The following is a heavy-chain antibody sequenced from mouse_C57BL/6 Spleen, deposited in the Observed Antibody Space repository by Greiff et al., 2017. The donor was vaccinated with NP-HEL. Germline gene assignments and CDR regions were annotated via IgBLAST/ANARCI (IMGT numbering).Heavy chain of an antibody. CDR1: GFTFSDYY. D-gene: IGHD1-1*01. V-gene: IGHV5-12*01. J-gene: IGHJ4*01. Sequence: EVMLVESGGGLVQPGGSLKLSCAASGFTFSDYYMYWVRQTPEKRLEWVAYISNGGGSTYYPDTVKGRFTISRDNAKNTLYMQMSRQKSEDTAMYYCARRDTTVVDYYAMDYWGQGTSVTVSS. CDR2: ISNGGGST. CDR3: ARRDTTVVDYYAMDY.